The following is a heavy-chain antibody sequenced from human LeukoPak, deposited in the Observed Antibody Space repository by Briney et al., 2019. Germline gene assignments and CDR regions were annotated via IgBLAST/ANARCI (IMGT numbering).Heavy chain of an antibody. D-gene: IGHD3-3*01. V-gene: IGHV3-21*01. CDR1: GFTFSSYA. CDR3: AREVVPHYDFWSGYVPLYGGMDV. J-gene: IGHJ6*02. Sequence: PGGSLRLSCAASGFTFSSYAMSWVRQAPGKGLEWVSSISSSSSYIYYADSVKGRFTISRDNAKNSLYLQMNSLRAEDTAVYYCAREVVPHYDFWSGYVPLYGGMDVWGQGTTVTVSS. CDR2: ISSSSSYI.